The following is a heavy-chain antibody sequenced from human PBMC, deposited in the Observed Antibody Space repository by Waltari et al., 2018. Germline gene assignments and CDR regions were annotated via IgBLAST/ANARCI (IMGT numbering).Heavy chain of an antibody. J-gene: IGHJ4*02. Sequence: EVQLVESGGGLVTSGGSLRLSCSASGFTFSTYDMIWVRQAPGKGLEWVSSISTSSSYIYYADSVKGRFTISRDNAKNSLFLQMNSLRAEDTAMYYCARLVEYSSSSFDYWGQGTLVTVSS. CDR2: ISTSSSYI. CDR3: ARLVEYSSSSFDY. V-gene: IGHV3-21*01. CDR1: GFTFSTYD. D-gene: IGHD6-6*01.